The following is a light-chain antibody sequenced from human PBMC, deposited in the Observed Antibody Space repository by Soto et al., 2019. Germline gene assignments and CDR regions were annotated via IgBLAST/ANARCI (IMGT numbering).Light chain of an antibody. J-gene: IGKJ4*01. CDR1: HSVSSR. CDR2: GAS. V-gene: IGKV3-15*01. Sequence: EIVMTQSPATLSVSPGERATLSCRASHSVSSRLAWYQQRPGQAPRLLIYGASTRATGLPARLSGSWSGTEFTLTISSLQSEDFAVYYCQHYTNWPLTFGGGTKVDIK. CDR3: QHYTNWPLT.